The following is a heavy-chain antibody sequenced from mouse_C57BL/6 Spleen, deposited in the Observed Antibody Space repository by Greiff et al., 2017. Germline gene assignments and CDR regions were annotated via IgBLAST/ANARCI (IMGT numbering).Heavy chain of an antibody. J-gene: IGHJ3*01. Sequence: EVKVIESGGGLVKPGGSLKLSCAASGFTFSSYAMSWVRQTPEKRLEWVATISDGGSYTYYPDNVKGRFTISRDNAKNNLYLQMSHLKSEDTAMYYCARDSRIYYDYAWFAYWGQGTLVTVSA. D-gene: IGHD2-4*01. CDR2: ISDGGSYT. V-gene: IGHV5-4*01. CDR3: ARDSRIYYDYAWFAY. CDR1: GFTFSSYA.